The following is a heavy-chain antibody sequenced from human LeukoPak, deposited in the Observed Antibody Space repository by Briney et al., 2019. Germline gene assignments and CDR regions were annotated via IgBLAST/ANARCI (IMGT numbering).Heavy chain of an antibody. Sequence: SGTLSLTCAVSGSSISSSNWWSWVRQPPGKGLEWIGEIYHSGSTNYNPSLKSRVTISVDKSKNQFSLKLSSVTAADTAVYYCARAYYYGSGSYYDYWGQGTLVTVSS. D-gene: IGHD3-10*01. J-gene: IGHJ4*02. CDR1: GSSISSSNW. CDR3: ARAYYYGSGSYYDY. CDR2: IYHSGST. V-gene: IGHV4-4*02.